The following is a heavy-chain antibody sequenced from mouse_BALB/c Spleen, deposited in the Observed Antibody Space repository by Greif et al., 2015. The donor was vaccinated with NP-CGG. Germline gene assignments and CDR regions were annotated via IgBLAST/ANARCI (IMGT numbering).Heavy chain of an antibody. CDR1: GYSFTGYY. Sequence: VQLQQPGPELVKPGASVKISCKASGYSFTGYYMHWVKQIHVKSLEWIGRINPYNGATSYNQNFKDKASLTVDKSSSTAYMELHSLTSEDSAVDYGARGDYYGYEYWGQGTTLTVSS. CDR2: INPYNGAT. J-gene: IGHJ2*01. V-gene: IGHV1-26*01. D-gene: IGHD1-2*01. CDR3: ARGDYYGYEY.